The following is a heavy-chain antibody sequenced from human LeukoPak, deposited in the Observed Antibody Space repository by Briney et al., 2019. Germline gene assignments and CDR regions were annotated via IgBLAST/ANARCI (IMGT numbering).Heavy chain of an antibody. J-gene: IGHJ4*02. CDR1: GFTFGTYW. V-gene: IGHV3-74*01. Sequence: PGGSLRLSCGASGFTFGTYWMHWVRHAPGKGPVWVSGINSDGGTTTYADSVKGRFTISRDNAKNTLYLQMNNLRAEDTAIYYCATYSYVSGSYYRLFYWGQGTLVTVSS. D-gene: IGHD3-10*01. CDR2: INSDGGTT. CDR3: ATYSYVSGSYYRLFY.